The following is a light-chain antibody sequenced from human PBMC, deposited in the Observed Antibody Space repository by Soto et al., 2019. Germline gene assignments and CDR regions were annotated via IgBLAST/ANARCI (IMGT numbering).Light chain of an antibody. CDR3: SSYASSTTPYV. J-gene: IGLJ1*01. Sequence: QSVLTQPASVSGSPGQSITISCTGTSSDVGSYNLVSWYQQHPGKAPKLMIYEGSKRPSGVSNRFSGSKSGNTASLTISGLQAEDGADYYCSSYASSTTPYVFGTGTKVTV. CDR2: EGS. V-gene: IGLV2-14*02. CDR1: SSDVGSYNL.